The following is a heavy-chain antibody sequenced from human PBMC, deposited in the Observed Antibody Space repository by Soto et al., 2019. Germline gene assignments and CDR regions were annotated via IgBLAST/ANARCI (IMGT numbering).Heavy chain of an antibody. CDR2: TYYTGST. CDR1: GGSISSTRYY. D-gene: IGHD1-1*01. CDR3: VSGPGTTADY. Sequence: SETLSLTCTVSGGSISSTRYYWGWIRQPPGKGLEWTGTTYYTGSTYYNPSLKSRVTISVDMSKNQFSLKVRSVTAADTAVYYCVSGPGTTADYWGQGTLVTVSS. J-gene: IGHJ4*02. V-gene: IGHV4-39*01.